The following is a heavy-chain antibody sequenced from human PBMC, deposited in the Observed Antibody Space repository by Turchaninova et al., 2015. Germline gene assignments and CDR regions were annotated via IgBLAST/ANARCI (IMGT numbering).Heavy chain of an antibody. Sequence: EVQLVQSATEVKKPGESLKISCQGSGYSFTSYWIGWVRQMPGKGLEWMGIIYPGDPETRYSPSFQCQVTISADKSNSTAFLQWVSLKAADTAMYYCARQADYSNGINYWGQGTLVTVSS. V-gene: IGHV5-51*01. CDR3: ARQADYSNGINY. CDR2: IYPGDPET. J-gene: IGHJ4*02. D-gene: IGHD4-11*01. CDR1: GYSFTSYW.